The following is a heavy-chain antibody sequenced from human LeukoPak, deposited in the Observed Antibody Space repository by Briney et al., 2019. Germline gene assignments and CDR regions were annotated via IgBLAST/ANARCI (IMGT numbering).Heavy chain of an antibody. CDR2: ISIDGSNK. J-gene: IGHJ4*02. Sequence: GGSLRLSCAASGFTFSSYAMHWVRQAPGKGLEWVASISIDGSNKYYAVSVKGRFTISRDNPKNTLYLQMNSLRAEDTALYYCASTPESGSYFFPYLFDCWGQGTLVTVSS. CDR1: GFTFSSYA. V-gene: IGHV3-30*03. CDR3: ASTPESGSYFFPYLFDC. D-gene: IGHD1-26*01.